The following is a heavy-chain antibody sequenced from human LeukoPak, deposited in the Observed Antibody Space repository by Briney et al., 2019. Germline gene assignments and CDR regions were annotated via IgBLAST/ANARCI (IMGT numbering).Heavy chain of an antibody. V-gene: IGHV1-8*01. CDR3: ARGVTSGYSYGSDAFDI. J-gene: IGHJ3*02. Sequence: ASVKVSCKASGYTFTSYDINWVRQATGQGLEWMGWMNPNSGNTGYAQKFQGRVTMTRNTSISTAYMELSSLRSEDTVVYYCARGVTSGYSYGSDAFDIWGQGTMVTVSS. D-gene: IGHD5-18*01. CDR1: GYTFTSYD. CDR2: MNPNSGNT.